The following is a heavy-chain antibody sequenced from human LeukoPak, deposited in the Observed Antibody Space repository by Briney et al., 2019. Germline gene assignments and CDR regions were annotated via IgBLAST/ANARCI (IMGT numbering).Heavy chain of an antibody. V-gene: IGHV3-48*01. CDR1: GFSFTSYT. Sequence: GGSLRLSCAASGFSFTSYTMDWVRQAPGKGLEWVSYITNTGKSIVYADSVKGRFTISRDNAKSSLFLQMDSLRAEDTAVYYCARQAGCFGACYYRHFDHWGQGALVAVSS. J-gene: IGHJ4*02. CDR2: ITNTGKSI. CDR3: ARQAGCFGACYYRHFDH. D-gene: IGHD2-21*02.